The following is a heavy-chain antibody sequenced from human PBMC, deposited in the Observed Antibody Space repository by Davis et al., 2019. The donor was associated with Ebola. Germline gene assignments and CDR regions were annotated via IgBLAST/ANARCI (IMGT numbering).Heavy chain of an antibody. J-gene: IGHJ5*02. CDR3: ARQGWSGYSLRHWLDP. Sequence: MPSETLSLTCTVSGGSIISSSSYWGWIRQPPRKGLEWIGSIYYSWITYYNPSLKSRVTISVDTSKNQFSLKLRSVTAADTAVYYCARQGWSGYSLRHWLDPWGRGTLVTVSS. D-gene: IGHD3-3*01. CDR2: IYYSWIT. CDR1: GGSIISSSSY. V-gene: IGHV4-39*01.